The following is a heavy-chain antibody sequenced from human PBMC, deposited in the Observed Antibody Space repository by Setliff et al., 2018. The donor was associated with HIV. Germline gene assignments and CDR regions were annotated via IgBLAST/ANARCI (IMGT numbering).Heavy chain of an antibody. CDR1: GYSISRDHY. J-gene: IGHJ4*02. D-gene: IGHD5-18*01. V-gene: IGHV4-38-2*02. Sequence: SETLSLTCAVSGYSISRDHYWAWIRQPPGKGLEYIGNIYHNGSTKHNPSLESRVTISVDTSKNQFSLKVSSVTAADTAVYYCARDRSSGGYTYGLIDYWGQGRLVTVSS. CDR2: IYHNGST. CDR3: ARDRSSGGYTYGLIDY.